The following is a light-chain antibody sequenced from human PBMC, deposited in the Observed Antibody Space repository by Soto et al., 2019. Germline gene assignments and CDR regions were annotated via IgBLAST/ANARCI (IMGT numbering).Light chain of an antibody. Sequence: YELTQPPSVSVAPGQTAWITCGGSDIEDKSVHWYQQKPGQAPVLVVYDDSDRPSGIPERFSGSNSGNTATLTISRVEAGDEADYYCQVWDIITDHVIFGGGTQLTVL. J-gene: IGLJ2*01. V-gene: IGLV3-21*02. CDR1: DIEDKS. CDR2: DDS. CDR3: QVWDIITDHVI.